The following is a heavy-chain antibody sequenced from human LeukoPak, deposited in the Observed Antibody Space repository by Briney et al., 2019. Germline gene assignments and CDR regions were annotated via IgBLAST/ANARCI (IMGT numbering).Heavy chain of an antibody. J-gene: IGHJ6*04. CDR3: ASAVAEVAATQYYYYGMDV. V-gene: IGHV4-31*03. CDR1: GGSISSGGYY. Sequence: SQTLSLTCTVSGGSISSGGYYWSWIRQHPGKGLEWIGYIYYSGSTYYNPSLKSRVTISVDTSKNQFSLKLSSVTAADTAVYYCASAVAEVAATQYYYYGMDVWGKGTTVTVSS. D-gene: IGHD2-15*01. CDR2: IYYSGST.